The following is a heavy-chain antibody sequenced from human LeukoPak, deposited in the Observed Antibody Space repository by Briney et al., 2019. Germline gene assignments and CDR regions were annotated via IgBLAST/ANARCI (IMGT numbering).Heavy chain of an antibody. V-gene: IGHV4-39*07. Sequence: KPSETLSLTCSVSGTSMTNTPSYWGWVRHSPGKGLEWIATMYYSGSTYYNPSLKSRVTISVDTSKNQFSLKLSSVTAADTAVYYCARHKEGILVRGLITKKERAYKWFDPWGQGTLVTVSS. CDR2: MYYSGST. CDR3: ARHKEGILVRGLITKKERAYKWFDP. CDR1: GTSMTNTPSY. J-gene: IGHJ5*02. D-gene: IGHD3-10*01.